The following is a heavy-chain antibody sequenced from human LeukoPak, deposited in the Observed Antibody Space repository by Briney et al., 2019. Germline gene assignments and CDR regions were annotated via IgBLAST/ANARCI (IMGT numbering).Heavy chain of an antibody. CDR3: ARDSRDIVVVAAGVHYYYYMDV. CDR2: ISYDGSNK. CDR1: GFTFSSYA. D-gene: IGHD2-15*01. Sequence: GGSLRLSCAASGFTFSSYAMHWVRQAPGKGLEWVAVISYDGSNKYYADSVKGRFTISRDNSKNTLYLQMNSLRAEDTAVYYCARDSRDIVVVAAGVHYYYYMDVWGKGTTDTVSS. V-gene: IGHV3-30*01. J-gene: IGHJ6*03.